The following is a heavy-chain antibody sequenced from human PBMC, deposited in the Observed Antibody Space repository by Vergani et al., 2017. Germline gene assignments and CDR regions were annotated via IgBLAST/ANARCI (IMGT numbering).Heavy chain of an antibody. CDR2: IYHSGST. CDR3: ATDLDGSPPDYYYYMDV. D-gene: IGHD1-26*01. Sequence: QLQLQESASGLVKPSQTLSLTCAVSGGSISSGGYSWSWIRQPPGKGLEWIGYIYHSGSTYYNPSLKSRVTISVDRSKNQFSLKLSSVTAADTAVYYCATDLDGSPPDYYYYMDVWGKGTTVTVSS. CDR1: GGSISSGGYS. V-gene: IGHV4-30-2*01. J-gene: IGHJ6*03.